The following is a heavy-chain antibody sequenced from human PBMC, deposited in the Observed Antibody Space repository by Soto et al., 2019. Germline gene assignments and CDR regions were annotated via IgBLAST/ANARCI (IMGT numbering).Heavy chain of an antibody. CDR3: AITTDWYYYGMDV. D-gene: IGHD4-17*01. V-gene: IGHV4-34*01. J-gene: IGHJ6*02. CDR1: GGSFSGYY. Sequence: SETLSLTCAVYGGSFSGYYWSWIRQPPGKGREWIGEINHSGSTNYNPSLKSRVTISVDTSKNQFSLKLRSVTAADTAVYYCAITTDWYYYGMDVWGQGTTVAVAS. CDR2: INHSGST.